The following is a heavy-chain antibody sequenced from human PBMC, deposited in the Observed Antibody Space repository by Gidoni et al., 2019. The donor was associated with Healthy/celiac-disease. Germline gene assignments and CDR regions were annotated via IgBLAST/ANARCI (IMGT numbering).Heavy chain of an antibody. J-gene: IGHJ3*02. CDR1: GYSLTSYW. CDR2: IAPSDSYT. V-gene: IGHV5-10-1*03. D-gene: IGHD3-22*01. CDR3: ARRSLGIVVVTCFDI. Sequence: EVQLLQSGAEVKKPGESMRISCRGYGYSLTSYWISWVRQMPGKGLEWMGRIAPSDSYTNSSPSFQGHVTSSADKSISTAYLQWSSLNASDTAMYYCARRSLGIVVVTCFDIWGQGTMVTVSS.